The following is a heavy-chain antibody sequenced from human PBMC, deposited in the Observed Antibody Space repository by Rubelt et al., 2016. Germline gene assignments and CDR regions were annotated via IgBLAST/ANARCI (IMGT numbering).Heavy chain of an antibody. Sequence: VESGGGLVKPGGSLRLSCAASGFTFSSYSMNWVRQAPGKGLEWVSSISSSSSYIYYADSVKGRFTISRDNAKNSLYLQMNSLRAEDTAVYYCARGSGAAAGRDDYWGQGTLVTVSS. CDR2: ISSSSSYI. CDR3: ARGSGAAAGRDDY. CDR1: GFTFSSYS. V-gene: IGHV3-21*01. J-gene: IGHJ4*02. D-gene: IGHD6-13*01.